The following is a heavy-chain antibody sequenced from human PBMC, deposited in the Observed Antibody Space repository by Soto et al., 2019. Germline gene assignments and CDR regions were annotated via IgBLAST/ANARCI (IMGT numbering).Heavy chain of an antibody. J-gene: IGHJ3*02. V-gene: IGHV3-30-3*01. Sequence: QVQLVESGGGVVQPGRSLRLSCAASGFTFSSYAMHWVRQAPGKGLEWVAVISYDGSNKYYADSVKGRFTISRDNSKNTLYLQMNSLRAEDTAVYYCARDRGRPYAFDIWGQGTMVTVSS. CDR2: ISYDGSNK. CDR1: GFTFSSYA. CDR3: ARDRGRPYAFDI.